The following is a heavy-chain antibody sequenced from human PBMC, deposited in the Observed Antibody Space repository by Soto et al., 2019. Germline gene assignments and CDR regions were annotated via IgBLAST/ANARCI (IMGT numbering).Heavy chain of an antibody. Sequence: QVQLQESGPGLVKPSQTLSLTCTVSGSSISSGSYYWSWIRQHPGKGLEWIGYIYHSGSTYYNPSLKIRATISLHTSKNQFSLMLSSVTAADTAVYYCARDYMAVVDWGQGTLVTVSS. D-gene: IGHD2-15*01. J-gene: IGHJ4*02. V-gene: IGHV4-31*03. CDR1: GSSISSGSYY. CDR2: IYHSGST. CDR3: ARDYMAVVD.